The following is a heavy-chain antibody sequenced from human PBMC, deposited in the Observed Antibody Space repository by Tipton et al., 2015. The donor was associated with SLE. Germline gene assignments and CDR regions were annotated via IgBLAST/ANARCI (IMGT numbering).Heavy chain of an antibody. CDR1: GFTFSSYA. Sequence: SLRLSCAASGFTFSSYAMSWVRQAPGKGLEWVSAISGSGGSTYYADSVKGRFTISRDNSKNTLYLQMNSLRAEATAVYYCAKVNLRYFDGPGYFGYWGQGTLVTVSS. V-gene: IGHV3-23*01. D-gene: IGHD3-9*01. CDR3: AKVNLRYFDGPGYFGY. J-gene: IGHJ4*02. CDR2: ISGSGGST.